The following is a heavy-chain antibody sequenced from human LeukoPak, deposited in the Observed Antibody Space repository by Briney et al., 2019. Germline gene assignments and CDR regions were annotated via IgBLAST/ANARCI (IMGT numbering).Heavy chain of an antibody. CDR2: IYTSGST. Sequence: SETLSLTCIVSGGSINYYYWSWIRQVAGKGLEWTGRIYTSGSTNYNPSLKSRITMSVDTSKNQFSLKLSSVTAADTAVYYCARGYSNGYVDYWGQGTLVTVSP. CDR3: ARGYSNGYVDY. CDR1: GGSINYYY. D-gene: IGHD5-18*01. J-gene: IGHJ4*02. V-gene: IGHV4-4*07.